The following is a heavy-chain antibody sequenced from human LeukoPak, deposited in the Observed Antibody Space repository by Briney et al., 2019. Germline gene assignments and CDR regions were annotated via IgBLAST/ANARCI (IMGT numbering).Heavy chain of an antibody. D-gene: IGHD3-3*01. CDR2: ISYNGSHQ. V-gene: IGHV3-30*04. CDR3: ATSIRRITISS. Sequence: GGSLRLSCAASGFTFSTYAMHWVRKAPGKGLEWLTVISYNGSHQYYSDSVRGRFTISRDNSRNSMFLQINRLRPEDTAVYYCATSIRRITISSWGQGTLVTVSS. CDR1: GFTFSTYA. J-gene: IGHJ4*02.